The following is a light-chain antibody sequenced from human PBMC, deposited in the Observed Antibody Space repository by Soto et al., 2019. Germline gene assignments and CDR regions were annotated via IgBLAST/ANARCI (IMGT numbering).Light chain of an antibody. J-gene: IGKJ3*01. CDR3: QQYGRSPDLFT. CDR2: GAY. Sequence: EVVLTQSTGTLSLSPGERATLSCRASQSVSSDYLAWFQQKPGQATRLLIYGAYSRATGIPDRFSGSGSGTDFTLTISRLEAEDFAVYYCQQYGRSPDLFTFGPGTRVDIK. CDR1: QSVSSDY. V-gene: IGKV3-20*01.